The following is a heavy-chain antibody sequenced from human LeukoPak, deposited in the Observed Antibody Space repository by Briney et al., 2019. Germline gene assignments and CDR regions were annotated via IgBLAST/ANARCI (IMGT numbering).Heavy chain of an antibody. V-gene: IGHV3-23*01. CDR3: AKAPPLYPNNDAFDI. D-gene: IGHD2-2*02. CDR2: ISGSGGST. J-gene: IGHJ3*02. Sequence: GRSLRLSCAASGFTFSSYAMHWVRQAPGKGLEWVSAISGSGGSTYYADSVKGRFTISRDNSKNTLYLQMNSLRAEDTAVYYCAKAPPLYPNNDAFDIWGQGTMVTVSS. CDR1: GFTFSSYA.